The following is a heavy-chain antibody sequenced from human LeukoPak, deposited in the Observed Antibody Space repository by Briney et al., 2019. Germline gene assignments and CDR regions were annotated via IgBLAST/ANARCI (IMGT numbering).Heavy chain of an antibody. CDR3: AKDLVVRGVPPFDY. D-gene: IGHD3-10*01. V-gene: IGHV3-23*01. CDR2: ISGSGGST. J-gene: IGHJ4*02. CDR1: GFTFSSYA. Sequence: GGSLRLSCAASGFTFSSYAMSWVCQAPGKGLEWVSAISGSGGSTYYADSVKGRFTISRDNSKNTLYLQMNSLRAEDTAVYYCAKDLVVRGVPPFDYWGQGTLVTVSS.